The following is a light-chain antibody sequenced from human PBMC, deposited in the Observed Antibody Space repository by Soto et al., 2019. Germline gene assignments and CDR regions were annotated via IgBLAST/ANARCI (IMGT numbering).Light chain of an antibody. V-gene: IGLV1-44*01. J-gene: IGLJ1*01. CDR3: AAWDDSLNGYV. CDR1: SSNIRSYT. Sequence: QSVLTQPPSASGTPGQRVTISCSGSSSNIRSYTVNWYKQVPGTAPKLLIYSNDRRPSRVPDRFSGSKSGTSASLAINGLQSEDEADYYCAAWDDSLNGYVFGTGTKLTVL. CDR2: SND.